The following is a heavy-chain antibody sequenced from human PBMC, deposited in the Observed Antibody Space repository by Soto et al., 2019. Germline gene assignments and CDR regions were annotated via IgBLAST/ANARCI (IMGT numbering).Heavy chain of an antibody. CDR3: AREWDRPYYYYGMDV. D-gene: IGHD1-26*01. CDR2: ISGYNGKT. V-gene: IGHV1-18*01. Sequence: QVQLVQSGNEVKKPGASVNVSCKASGYSFTRYGISWVRQAPGQGLEWMGWISGYNGKTKYAQKLQGRVSMTTDTSTSTADMELRSLGSDDTAVYYCAREWDRPYYYYGMDVWGQGTTVTVSS. CDR1: GYSFTRYG. J-gene: IGHJ6*02.